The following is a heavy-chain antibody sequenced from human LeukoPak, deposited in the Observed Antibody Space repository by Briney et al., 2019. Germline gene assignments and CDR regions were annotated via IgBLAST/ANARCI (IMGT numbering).Heavy chain of an antibody. CDR3: ARDKYSGYAAGGGFDY. CDR1: GYTFTSYA. D-gene: IGHD5-12*01. J-gene: IGHJ4*02. Sequence: ASVQVSCKASGYTFTSYAMHWVRQAPGQRLEWMGWINAGNGNTKYSQKFQGRVTITRDTSASTAYMELSSLRSEDTAVYYCARDKYSGYAAGGGFDYWGQGTLVTVSS. CDR2: INAGNGNT. V-gene: IGHV1-3*01.